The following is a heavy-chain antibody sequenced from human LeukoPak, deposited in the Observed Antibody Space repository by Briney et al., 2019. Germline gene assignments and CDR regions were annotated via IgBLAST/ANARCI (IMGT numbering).Heavy chain of an antibody. CDR2: ISGSGGTT. CDR3: AKSGSSSNHYYGMDV. J-gene: IGHJ6*02. V-gene: IGHV3-23*01. CDR1: GFTFSSYA. D-gene: IGHD6-6*01. Sequence: GSLRLSCAASGFTFSSYAMSWVRQAPGKGLEWVSGISGSGGTTDFADSVKGRFTVFRDNSENTLYLQMSSLRAEDTALYYCAKSGSSSNHYYGMDVWGQGTTVTVSS.